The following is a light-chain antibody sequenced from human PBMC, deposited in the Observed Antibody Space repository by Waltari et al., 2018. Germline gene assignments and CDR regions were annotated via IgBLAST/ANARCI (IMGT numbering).Light chain of an antibody. J-gene: IGKJ4*01. CDR2: GAS. Sequence: EIVLTQSPGTLSFPPAERATLSCRASQSVTSISLSWYQQKPGQAPRLLIYGASNRATGIPDRFSGSGSGTDFTLTISRLEPENFAVYYCQQYDGIVLTFGGGTKVEI. CDR3: QQYDGIVLT. V-gene: IGKV3-20*01. CDR1: QSVTSIS.